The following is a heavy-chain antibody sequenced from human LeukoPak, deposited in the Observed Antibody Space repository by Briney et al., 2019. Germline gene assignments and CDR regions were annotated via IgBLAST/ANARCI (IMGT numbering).Heavy chain of an antibody. J-gene: IGHJ4*02. Sequence: PGRSLRLSCAASGFTFDDYAMHWVRQAPGKGLEWVSGISWNSGSIGYADSVKGRFTISRDNAKNSLYLQMNSLRAEDTALYYCARDQGSSSGWYACFDYWGQGTLVTVSS. V-gene: IGHV3-9*01. CDR1: GFTFDDYA. CDR3: ARDQGSSSGWYACFDY. CDR2: ISWNSGSI. D-gene: IGHD6-19*01.